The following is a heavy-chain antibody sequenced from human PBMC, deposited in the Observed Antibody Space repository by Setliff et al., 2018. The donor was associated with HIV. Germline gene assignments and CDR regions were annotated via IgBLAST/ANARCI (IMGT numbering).Heavy chain of an antibody. J-gene: IGHJ4*02. V-gene: IGHV5-51*01. Sequence: GESLKISCKASGYTFTDYWIGWVRQMPGKGLEWMAIIYPGDSDTRYSPSFQGQVTISADKSISTAYLQWSSLKASDTAMYYCASLHRHEYMSASVTGACWGQGALVTVSS. CDR2: IYPGDSDT. CDR3: ASLHRHEYMSASVTGAC. D-gene: IGHD6-13*01. CDR1: GYTFTDYW.